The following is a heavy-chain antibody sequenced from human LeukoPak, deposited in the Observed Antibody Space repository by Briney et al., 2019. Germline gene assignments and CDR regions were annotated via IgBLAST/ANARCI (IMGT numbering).Heavy chain of an antibody. CDR1: GGSFSGYY. CDR3: ARGGIFGVVFRFDY. J-gene: IGHJ4*02. Sequence: PSETLSLTCAVYGGSFSGYYWSWIRQPPGKGLEWIGEITHSGSTNYNPSLKSRVTISVDTSKNQFSLKLSSVTAADTAVYYCARGGIFGVVFRFDYWGQGTLVTVSS. V-gene: IGHV4-34*01. CDR2: ITHSGST. D-gene: IGHD3-3*01.